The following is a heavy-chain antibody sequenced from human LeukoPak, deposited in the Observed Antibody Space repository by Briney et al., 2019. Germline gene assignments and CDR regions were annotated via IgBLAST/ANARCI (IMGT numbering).Heavy chain of an antibody. CDR2: ISYSGST. CDR3: AREGRYRYGYNEYHLYMDI. Sequence: PSETLSLTCTVSDGSISIYYWSWIRQPPGKGLEWIGYISYSGSTNYNPSLKSRVTISLDMSKNQFSLKLTSVTATETAVYYCAREGRYRYGYNEYHLYMDIWGKGTTVTVSS. V-gene: IGHV4-59*12. D-gene: IGHD5-18*01. CDR1: DGSISIYY. J-gene: IGHJ6*03.